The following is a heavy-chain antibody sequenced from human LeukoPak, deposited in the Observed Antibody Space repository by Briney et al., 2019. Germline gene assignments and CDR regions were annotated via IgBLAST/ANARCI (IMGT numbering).Heavy chain of an antibody. CDR1: GYTFTSYY. V-gene: IGHV1-46*04. Sequence: ASVKVSCKASGYTFTSYYMYWVRQAPGQGLEWMGIINPSSGITNSAQKLQGRVTMTRDTSTSTVYMELSSLRSDDTAVYYCARGGSGLEYWGQGTLVPLSS. D-gene: IGHD3-3*01. J-gene: IGHJ4*02. CDR2: INPSSGIT. CDR3: ARGGSGLEY.